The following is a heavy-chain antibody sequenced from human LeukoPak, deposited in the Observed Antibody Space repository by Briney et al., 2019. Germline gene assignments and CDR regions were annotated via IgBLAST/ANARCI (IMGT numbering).Heavy chain of an antibody. Sequence: GGSLRLSCAASGFTFSNYGMHWVRQAPGKGLEWVAFIRYDGSNKYYADSVKGRFTISRDNSKNTVYLQMNSLRAEDTAVYYCAKVMKGSERLTMVRGVIIKTAGLYYMDVWGKGTTVTVSS. D-gene: IGHD3-10*01. CDR2: IRYDGSNK. CDR1: GFTFSNYG. V-gene: IGHV3-30*02. CDR3: AKVMKGSERLTMVRGVIIKTAGLYYMDV. J-gene: IGHJ6*03.